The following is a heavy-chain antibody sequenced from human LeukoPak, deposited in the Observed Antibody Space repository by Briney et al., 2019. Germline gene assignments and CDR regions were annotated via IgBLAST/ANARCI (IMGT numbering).Heavy chain of an antibody. CDR3: ARLRSIAVAGTPGYFDY. CDR1: GYSFTSYW. CDR2: IYPGDSDT. V-gene: IGHV5-51*01. J-gene: IGHJ4*02. D-gene: IGHD6-19*01. Sequence: GESLKISCKGSGYSFTSYWIGWVRQMPGKGLEWMGIIYPGDSDTRYSPSFQGQVTISADKSISTAYLQWSSLKASDTAMYYCARLRSIAVAGTPGYFDYWGQGTLVTVSS.